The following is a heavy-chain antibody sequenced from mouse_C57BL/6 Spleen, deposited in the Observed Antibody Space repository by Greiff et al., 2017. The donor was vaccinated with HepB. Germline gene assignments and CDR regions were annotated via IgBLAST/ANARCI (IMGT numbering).Heavy chain of an antibody. J-gene: IGHJ2*01. CDR2: IYPGSGNT. CDR1: GYSFTSYY. V-gene: IGHV1-66*01. CDR3: ARTAQASYYFDY. Sequence: VQLQQSGPELVKPGASVKISCKASGYSFTSYYIHWVKQRPGQGLEWIGWIYPGSGNTKYNEKFKGKATLTADTSSSTAYMQLSSLTSEDSAVYYCARTAQASYYFDYWGQGTTLTVSS. D-gene: IGHD3-2*02.